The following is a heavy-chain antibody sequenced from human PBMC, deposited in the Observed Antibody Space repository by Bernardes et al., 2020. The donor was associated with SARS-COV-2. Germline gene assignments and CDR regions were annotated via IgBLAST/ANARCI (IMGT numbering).Heavy chain of an antibody. J-gene: IGHJ3*02. D-gene: IGHD2-21*01. Sequence: SRRPSCAASGFTSRSYAMSWVRKSPGKGLEWVYAISGSGGSTYYADSVKGRFTISRDNSKNTLYLQMNSLRAEDTAVYYCSKAPYFPQGGDAFDIWGQGTMVTVSS. V-gene: IGHV3-23*01. CDR1: GFTSRSYA. CDR2: ISGSGGST. CDR3: SKAPYFPQGGDAFDI.